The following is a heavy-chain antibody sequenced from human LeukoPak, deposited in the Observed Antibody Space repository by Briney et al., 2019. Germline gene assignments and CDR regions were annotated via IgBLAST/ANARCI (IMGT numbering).Heavy chain of an antibody. V-gene: IGHV3-23*01. CDR1: GFTFSSYA. Sequence: PGGSLRLSCAVSGFTFSSYAMSWVRQAPGKGLEWVSTISGSGGSTYYADSVKGRFTISRDNSKNTLYLQMNSLRAEDTAVYYCAKSHSGSWYYFDYWGQGTLVTVSS. CDR2: ISGSGGST. D-gene: IGHD6-13*01. J-gene: IGHJ4*02. CDR3: AKSHSGSWYYFDY.